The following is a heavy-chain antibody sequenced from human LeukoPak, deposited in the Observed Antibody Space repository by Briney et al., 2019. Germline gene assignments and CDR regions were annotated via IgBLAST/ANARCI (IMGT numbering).Heavy chain of an antibody. J-gene: IGHJ5*02. CDR2: MNPNSGNT. D-gene: IGHD2-8*01. CDR1: GYTFTSYD. Sequence: ASVKVSCKASGYTFTSYDINWVRQAAGQGLEWMGWMNPNSGNTGYAQKFQGRVTITRNTSISTAYMELGSLRSEDTAVYYCARAEWTNWFDPWGQGTLVTVSS. CDR3: ARAEWTNWFDP. V-gene: IGHV1-8*03.